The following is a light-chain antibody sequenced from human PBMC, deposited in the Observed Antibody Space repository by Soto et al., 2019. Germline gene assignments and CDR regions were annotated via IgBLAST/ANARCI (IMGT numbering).Light chain of an antibody. CDR3: QQVKGSPLT. Sequence: DIQLTQSPSFLSASVGDRVSITCRASEDISSYLAWYQRKPGKAPKVLISGASTLQSGVPSSFSGSGSGTEFTLTISSLQPEDFATYYCQQVKGSPLTFGGGTKVEIK. J-gene: IGKJ4*01. CDR1: EDISSY. CDR2: GAS. V-gene: IGKV1-9*01.